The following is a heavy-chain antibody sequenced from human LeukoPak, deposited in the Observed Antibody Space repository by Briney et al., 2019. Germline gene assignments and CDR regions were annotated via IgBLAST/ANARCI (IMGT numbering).Heavy chain of an antibody. D-gene: IGHD5-12*01. CDR3: AKDSSFGWLRFNYFDY. Sequence: GGSLRLSCAASGFTFSSYAMSWVRQAPGKGLEWVSAISGSGGSTYYADSVKGRFTISRDNSKNTLYLQMNSLRAEDTAVYYCAKDSSFGWLRFNYFDYWGQGTLVTVSS. J-gene: IGHJ4*02. CDR1: GFTFSSYA. V-gene: IGHV3-23*01. CDR2: ISGSGGST.